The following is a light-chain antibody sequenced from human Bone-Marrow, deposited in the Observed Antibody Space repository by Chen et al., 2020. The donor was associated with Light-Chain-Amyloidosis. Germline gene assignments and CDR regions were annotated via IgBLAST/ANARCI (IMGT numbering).Light chain of an antibody. CDR3: QSYDVDSWV. Sequence: NFMLTQPHSVSESPGQTVTISCSGSGCSVASKNMQWHQQRPGSAPTNVIYEDDKRASGVPDRFSGSIDRSSNSASLTIAGLTNEDEADYYCQSYDVDSWVFGGGTRLTVL. CDR2: EDD. J-gene: IGLJ3*02. V-gene: IGLV6-57*02. CDR1: GCSVASKN.